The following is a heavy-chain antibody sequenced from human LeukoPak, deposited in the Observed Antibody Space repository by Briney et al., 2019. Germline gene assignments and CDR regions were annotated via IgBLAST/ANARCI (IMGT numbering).Heavy chain of an antibody. D-gene: IGHD2-2*01. CDR1: GFSFSNYE. Sequence: GGSLRLSCAASGFSFSNYEMNWVRQAPGKGLEWLSYISSSGSTIYYADSVKGRFTISRDNAKNSLYLQMNSLRGEDTAVYYCARETDSTLFDYWGQGTLVTVSS. V-gene: IGHV3-48*03. CDR2: ISSSGSTI. CDR3: ARETDSTLFDY. J-gene: IGHJ4*02.